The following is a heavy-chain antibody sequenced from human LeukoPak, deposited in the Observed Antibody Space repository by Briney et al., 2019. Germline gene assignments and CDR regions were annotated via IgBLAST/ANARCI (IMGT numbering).Heavy chain of an antibody. J-gene: IGHJ1*01. D-gene: IGHD2-8*02. CDR2: INAGNGNT. CDR3: ARDRWGSRYFQH. Sequence: ASVKVSCKASGYTFTSYAMHWVRQAPGQRLEWMGWINAGNGNTKYSQKFQGRVTITRDTSASTAYMELSSLRSEDTAVYYCARDRWGSRYFQHWGQGTLVTVSS. V-gene: IGHV1-3*01. CDR1: GYTFTSYA.